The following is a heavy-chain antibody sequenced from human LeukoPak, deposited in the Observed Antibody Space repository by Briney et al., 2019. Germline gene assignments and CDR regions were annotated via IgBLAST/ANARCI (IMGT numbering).Heavy chain of an antibody. J-gene: IGHJ4*02. CDR1: GYTFTSYS. CDR2: INTNTGNP. D-gene: IGHD3-9*01. CDR3: ARLTDASPYHFDF. V-gene: IGHV7-4-1*02. Sequence: ASVKVSCKASGYTFTSYSINWVRQAPGQGLEWMGWINTNTGNPTYAQVFTGRFVFSLDTSASTAYLQISSLEAEDTAVYYCARLTDASPYHFDFWGQGTLVTVSS.